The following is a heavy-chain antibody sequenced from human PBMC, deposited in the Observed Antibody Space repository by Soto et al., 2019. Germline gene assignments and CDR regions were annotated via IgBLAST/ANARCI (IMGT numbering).Heavy chain of an antibody. CDR1: GDSVSSNTAA. J-gene: IGHJ4*02. Sequence: SQTLSLTCAISGDSVSSNTAAWNWIRSSPSRGLEWLGRTYYRSNWRHDYAVSVKSRITVNPDTSKNHFSLQLNSVTPDDTAVYYCARGVSGSGFDLWGQGTLVTVSS. V-gene: IGHV6-1*01. D-gene: IGHD6-19*01. CDR2: TYYRSNWRH. CDR3: ARGVSGSGFDL.